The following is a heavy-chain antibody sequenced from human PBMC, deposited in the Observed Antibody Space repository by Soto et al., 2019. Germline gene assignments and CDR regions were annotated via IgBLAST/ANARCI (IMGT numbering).Heavy chain of an antibody. D-gene: IGHD5-18*01. V-gene: IGHV3-23*01. J-gene: IGHJ6*02. CDR2: ISGSGGST. Sequence: GGSLRLSCAASGFTFSSCAMNWVRQAPGKGLEWVSTISGSGGSTYYADSVKGRFTISRDNSKNTLYLQMNSLRAEDTAVYYCAKGPSVDTAMFFRVGVDVWGLGTTVTVSS. CDR3: AKGPSVDTAMFFRVGVDV. CDR1: GFTFSSCA.